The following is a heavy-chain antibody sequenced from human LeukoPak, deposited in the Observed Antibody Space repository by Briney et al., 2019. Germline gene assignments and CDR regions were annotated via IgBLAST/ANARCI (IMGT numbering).Heavy chain of an antibody. CDR3: ARSEQWLVDRYFDY. V-gene: IGHV4-34*01. J-gene: IGHJ4*02. CDR2: INHSGST. CDR1: GGSFSGYY. Sequence: PSETLSLTCAVYGGSFSGYYWSWIRQPPGKGLEWIGEINHSGSTNYNPSLKSRVTISVDTSKNQFSLKLSSVTAADTAVYYCARSEQWLVDRYFDYWGQGTLVTVSS. D-gene: IGHD6-19*01.